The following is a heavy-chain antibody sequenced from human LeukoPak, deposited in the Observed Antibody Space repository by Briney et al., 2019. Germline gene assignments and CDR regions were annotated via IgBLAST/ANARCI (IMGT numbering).Heavy chain of an antibody. CDR2: IIPIFGTA. V-gene: IGHV1-69*05. CDR3: ARDQKSGSGWYYFDY. Sequence: PGGSLRLSCAASGFTFSSYAISWVRQAPGQGLEWMGGIIPIFGTANYAQKFQGRVTITTDESTSTAYMELSSLRSEDTAVYYCARDQKSGSGWYYFDYWGQGTLVTVSS. CDR1: GFTFSSYA. J-gene: IGHJ4*02. D-gene: IGHD6-19*01.